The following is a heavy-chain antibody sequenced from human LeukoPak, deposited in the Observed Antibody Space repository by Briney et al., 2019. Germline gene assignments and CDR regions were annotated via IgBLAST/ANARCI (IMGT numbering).Heavy chain of an antibody. V-gene: IGHV1-18*01. Sequence: ASVKVSSKASGYTLTSYGISWVRQAPGQGLEWMGWISAYNGNTNYAQKLQGRVTMTTDTSTSTAYMELRSLRSDDTAVYYCARDHYDFWSGYYRWFDPWGQGTLVTVSS. J-gene: IGHJ5*02. CDR2: ISAYNGNT. CDR1: GYTLTSYG. CDR3: ARDHYDFWSGYYRWFDP. D-gene: IGHD3-3*01.